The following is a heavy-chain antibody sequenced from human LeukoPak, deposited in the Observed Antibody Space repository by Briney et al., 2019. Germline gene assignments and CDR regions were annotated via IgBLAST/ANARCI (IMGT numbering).Heavy chain of an antibody. V-gene: IGHV1-2*02. CDR3: AQESLYGSIPGSY. D-gene: IGHD3-10*01. CDR1: GYTFTGYY. CDR2: INPNSGGT. Sequence: ASVKVSCTASGYTFTGYYMHWVRQAPGQGLEWMGWINPNSGGTNYAQKFQGRVTMTRDTSISTAYMELSRLRSDDTAVYYCAQESLYGSIPGSYWGQGTLVTVSS. J-gene: IGHJ4*02.